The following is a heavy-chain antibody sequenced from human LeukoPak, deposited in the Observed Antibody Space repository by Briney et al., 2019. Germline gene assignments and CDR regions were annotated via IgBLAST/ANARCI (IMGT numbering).Heavy chain of an antibody. CDR1: GGSISSYY. J-gene: IGHJ4*02. V-gene: IGHV4-59*01. CDR3: ARDLDRTYYYDSSGYQIDY. D-gene: IGHD3-22*01. Sequence: SETLSLTCTVSGGSISSYYWSWIRQPPGKGLEWIGYIYYSGSTNYNPSLKSRVTISVDTSKNQFSLKLSSVTAADTAVYYCARDLDRTYYYDSSGYQIDYWGQGTLVTVSS. CDR2: IYYSGST.